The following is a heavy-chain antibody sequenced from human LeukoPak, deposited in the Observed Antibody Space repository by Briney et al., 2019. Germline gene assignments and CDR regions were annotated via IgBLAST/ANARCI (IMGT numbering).Heavy chain of an antibody. V-gene: IGHV3-21*01. CDR3: AREYSGSYVYY. J-gene: IGHJ4*02. CDR1: GFTFSSYS. Sequence: PGRSLRLSCAASGFTFSSYSMNWVRQAPGKGLEWVSSISSSSSYIYYADSVKDRFTISRDNAKNSLYLQMNSVRAEDTAVYVAAREYSGSYVYYWGQGTLVT. CDR2: ISSSSSYI. D-gene: IGHD1-26*01.